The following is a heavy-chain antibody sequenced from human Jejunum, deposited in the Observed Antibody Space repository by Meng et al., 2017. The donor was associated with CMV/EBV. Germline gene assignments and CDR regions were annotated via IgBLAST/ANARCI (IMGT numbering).Heavy chain of an antibody. D-gene: IGHD3-3*01. J-gene: IGHJ6*02. V-gene: IGHV1-2*02. CDR1: GYTFTDNV. CDR3: ARHGNYLDV. CDR2: LTPRTVGT. Sequence: VSCKASGYTFTDNVIHWVRQAPGQGLEWMGWLTPRTVGTFYAQNFQGRVTMTGDTSISTVYMELRRLTSDDTAVYYCARHGNYLDVWGQGTTVTVSS.